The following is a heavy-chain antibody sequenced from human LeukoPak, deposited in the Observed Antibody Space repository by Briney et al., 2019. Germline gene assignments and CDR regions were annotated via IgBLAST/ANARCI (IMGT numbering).Heavy chain of an antibody. Sequence: PGGSLRLSCAASGFTFSSYWMSWVRQAPGKGLEWVANIKQDGSEKYYVDSVKGRFTISRDNAKNSLYLQMNSLRAEDTAVYYCARGGPPRVVPAASFDIWGQGTMVTVSS. V-gene: IGHV3-7*01. CDR1: GFTFSSYW. D-gene: IGHD2-2*01. CDR3: ARGGPPRVVPAASFDI. CDR2: IKQDGSEK. J-gene: IGHJ3*02.